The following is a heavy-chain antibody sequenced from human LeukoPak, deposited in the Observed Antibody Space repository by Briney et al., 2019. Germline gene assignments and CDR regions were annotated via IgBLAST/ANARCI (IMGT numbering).Heavy chain of an antibody. D-gene: IGHD5-12*01. J-gene: IGHJ4*02. CDR1: GGSIRSYY. Sequence: PSETLSLTCTVSGGSIRSYYWTWIRQPPGKGLEWIGNSYYSGSTHYNPSLKSRVTISVDRSKNQFSLKLSSVTAADTAVYYCARMGFEATLDYWGQGTLVTVSS. CDR3: ARMGFEATLDY. CDR2: SYYSGST. V-gene: IGHV4-59*12.